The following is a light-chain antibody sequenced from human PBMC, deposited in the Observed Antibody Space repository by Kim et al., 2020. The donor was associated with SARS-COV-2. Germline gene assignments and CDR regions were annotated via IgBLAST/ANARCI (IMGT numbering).Light chain of an antibody. Sequence: PGERATRSCRASQSVSSSYLAWYQQKPGQAPRVLIYGASSRATGIPDRFSGSGSGTDFTLTISRLEPEDFAVYYCQQYGSSPRTFGQGTKVDIK. V-gene: IGKV3-20*01. CDR2: GAS. CDR3: QQYGSSPRT. J-gene: IGKJ1*01. CDR1: QSVSSSY.